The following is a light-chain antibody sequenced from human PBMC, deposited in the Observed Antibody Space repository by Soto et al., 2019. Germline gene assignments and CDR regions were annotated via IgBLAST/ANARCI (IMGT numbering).Light chain of an antibody. CDR2: EVT. CDR3: AAYTSTSTSVL. V-gene: IGLV2-14*01. CDR1: NSDIGGYNY. Sequence: QSALTQPASVAGSPGQSITISCTGTNSDIGGYNYVSWYQQHPGKAPKLMIYEVTNRPSGVSNRFSGSKSGNTASLTISGLQAEDEAEYYCAAYTSTSTSVLFGGGTKLTGL. J-gene: IGLJ2*01.